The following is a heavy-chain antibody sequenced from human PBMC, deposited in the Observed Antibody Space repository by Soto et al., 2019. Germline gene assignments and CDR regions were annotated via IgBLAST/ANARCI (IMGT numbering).Heavy chain of an antibody. D-gene: IGHD1-26*01. J-gene: IGHJ4*02. CDR3: ASGRYGDY. Sequence: QVHLVQSGAEVKKPGASVKVSCKGSGYAFTTYGITWVRQAPGQGLEWMGWISAHSGNTNYAQKLQGRVTVTRDTSTSTAYMELSSLRSDDTAVYYCASGRYGDYWGQGALVTVSS. CDR2: ISAHSGNT. V-gene: IGHV1-18*01. CDR1: GYAFTTYG.